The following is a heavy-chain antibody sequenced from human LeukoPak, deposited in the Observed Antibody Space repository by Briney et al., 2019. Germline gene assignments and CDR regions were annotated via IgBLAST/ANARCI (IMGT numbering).Heavy chain of an antibody. Sequence: GGSLRLSCSASGFTFSSYAMHWVRQAPGKGLEYVSAISSNGGSTYYADSVKGRFTISRDNSKNTLYLQMNSLRAEDTAVYYCARSKYYYDSSGYYYFDYWGQGTLVTVSS. CDR2: ISSNGGST. J-gene: IGHJ4*02. V-gene: IGHV3-64*04. CDR3: ARSKYYYDSSGYYYFDY. CDR1: GFTFSSYA. D-gene: IGHD3-22*01.